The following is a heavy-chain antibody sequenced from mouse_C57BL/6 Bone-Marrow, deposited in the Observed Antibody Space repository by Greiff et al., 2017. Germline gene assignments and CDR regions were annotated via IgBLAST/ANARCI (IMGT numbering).Heavy chain of an antibody. J-gene: IGHJ4*01. D-gene: IGHD2-14*01. CDR3: TYYRECYAMDY. Sequence: EVHLVESGGGLVQPGGSMKLSCVASGFTFSNYWMNWVRQSPEKGLEWVAQIRLKSDNYATHYAESVKGRFTISRDDSKSSVYLQMNNLRAEDTGIYSCTYYRECYAMDYWGQGTSVTVSS. CDR2: IRLKSDNYAT. V-gene: IGHV6-3*01. CDR1: GFTFSNYW.